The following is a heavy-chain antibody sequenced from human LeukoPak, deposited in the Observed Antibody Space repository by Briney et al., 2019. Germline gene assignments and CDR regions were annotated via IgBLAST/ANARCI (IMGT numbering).Heavy chain of an antibody. V-gene: IGHV4-59*08. CDR2: IYYSGST. CDR3: ARAPIYYDFWSGYYMAEYFQH. CDR1: GGSISSYY. J-gene: IGHJ1*01. Sequence: PSETLSLTCTVSGGSISSYYWSWIRHPPGKGLEWIGYIYYSGSTNYNPSLKSRVTISVDTSKNQFSLKLSSVTAADTAVYYCARAPIYYDFWSGYYMAEYFQHWGQGTLVTVSS. D-gene: IGHD3-3*01.